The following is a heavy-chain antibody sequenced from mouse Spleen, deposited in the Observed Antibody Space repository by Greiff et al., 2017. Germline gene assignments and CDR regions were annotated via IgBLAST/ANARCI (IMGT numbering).Heavy chain of an antibody. CDR2: IYPGSGNT. D-gene: IGHD3-3*01. CDR3: ARRDGFDY. CDR1: GYTFTDYY. V-gene: IGHV1-76*01. J-gene: IGHJ2*01. Sequence: VKLQQSGAELVRPGASVKLSCKASGYTFTDYYINWVKQRPGQGLEWIARIYPGSGNTYYNEKFKGKATLTAEKSSSTAYMQLSSLTSEDSAVYFCARRDGFDYWGQGTTLTVSS.